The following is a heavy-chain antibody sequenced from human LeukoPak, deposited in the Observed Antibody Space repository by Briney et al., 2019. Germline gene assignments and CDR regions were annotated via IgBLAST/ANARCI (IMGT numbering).Heavy chain of an antibody. CDR3: ASGKIAVAGYRGVPFAFDY. J-gene: IGHJ4*02. CDR1: GYTFTSYA. V-gene: IGHV1-18*01. D-gene: IGHD6-19*01. Sequence: ASVKVSCKASGYTFTSYAMHWVRQAPGQGLEWMGWISAYNGNTNYAQKLQGRVTMTTDTSTSTAYMELRSLRSDDTAVYYCASGKIAVAGYRGVPFAFDYWGQGTLVTVSS. CDR2: ISAYNGNT.